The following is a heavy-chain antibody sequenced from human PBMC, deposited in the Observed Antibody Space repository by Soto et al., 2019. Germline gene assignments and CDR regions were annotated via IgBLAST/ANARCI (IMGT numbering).Heavy chain of an antibody. D-gene: IGHD2-2*01. CDR1: GCTFTGYY. CDR2: INPETGGT. J-gene: IGHJ6*02. CDR3: ARERYQVISDGMDV. V-gene: IGHV1-2*02. Sequence: GAAVKVSCKACGCTFTGYYVHWVREAPGQGLEWMGWINPETGGTSYAQKFQGRVTLSRDTSINTAYLELSRLRFDDAAVYFCARERYQVISDGMDVWGQGTTVTVSS.